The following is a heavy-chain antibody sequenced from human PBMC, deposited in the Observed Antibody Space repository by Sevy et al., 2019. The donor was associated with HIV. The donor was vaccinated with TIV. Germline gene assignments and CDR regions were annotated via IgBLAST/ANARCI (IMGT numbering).Heavy chain of an antibody. J-gene: IGHJ3*02. CDR3: AREGGVATTGDHDAFDI. CDR1: GDTFSTYG. D-gene: IGHD7-27*01. V-gene: IGHV1-69*13. CDR2: IIPIFGTP. Sequence: ASVKVSCKASGDTFSTYGLSWVRQAPGHGLEWMGGIIPIFGTPNYAQKFQGRVTITADESASTAYMELSSLRSEDTALYYCAREGGVATTGDHDAFDIWGHGTLVTVSS.